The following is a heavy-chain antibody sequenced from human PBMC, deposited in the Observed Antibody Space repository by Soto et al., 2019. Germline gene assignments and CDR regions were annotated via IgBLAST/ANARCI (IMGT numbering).Heavy chain of an antibody. D-gene: IGHD3-10*01. CDR3: AKDMTRGYGEYYFDY. CDR1: GFTFSSYA. V-gene: IGHV3-23*01. Sequence: GGSLRLSCEASGFTFSSYAMNWVRQPPGKGLEWVSGLSGNGGNTYYADSVKGRFTISRDNSKNTLYLQMNSLRADDTAVYYCAKDMTRGYGEYYFDYWGQGTLVTVSS. J-gene: IGHJ4*02. CDR2: LSGNGGNT.